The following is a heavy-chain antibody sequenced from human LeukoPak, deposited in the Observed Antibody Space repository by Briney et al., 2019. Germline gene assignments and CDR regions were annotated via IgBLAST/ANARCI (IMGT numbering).Heavy chain of an antibody. CDR1: GGSISSYY. CDR2: IYTSGST. D-gene: IGHD6-19*01. Sequence: PSETLSLTCTVSGGSISSYYWSWIRQPAGKGLEWIGRIYTSGSTNCNPSLKSRVTMSVDTSKNQFSLKLSSVTAADTAVYYCARDSIGSGWYNSEYAFDIWGQGTMVTVSS. V-gene: IGHV4-4*07. J-gene: IGHJ3*02. CDR3: ARDSIGSGWYNSEYAFDI.